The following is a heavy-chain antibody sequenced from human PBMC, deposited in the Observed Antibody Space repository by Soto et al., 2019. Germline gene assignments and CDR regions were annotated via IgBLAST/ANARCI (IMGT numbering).Heavy chain of an antibody. CDR1: GVTLSSYA. J-gene: IGHJ4*02. V-gene: IGHV3-30-3*01. D-gene: IGHD3-10*01. CDR3: ARDPRHDGNQYYPFDS. Sequence: QVQLVESGGGVVQPGRSLRLSCAASGVTLSSYAMHWVRQAPGKGLEWVAVISYAGTSTYYADSVRGRFTISRDNSQDTVYLQLNSLRTEDTAVYHCARDPRHDGNQYYPFDSRGQGTLVTVSS. CDR2: ISYAGTST.